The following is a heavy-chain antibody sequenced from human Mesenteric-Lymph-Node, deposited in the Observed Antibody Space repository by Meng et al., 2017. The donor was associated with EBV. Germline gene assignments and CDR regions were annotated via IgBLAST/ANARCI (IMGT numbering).Heavy chain of an antibody. CDR2: VYYSGST. CDR3: ARENPARGNWFDP. CDR1: GGSVSSTSYY. J-gene: IGHJ5*02. Sequence: QVPLQQSGPALVKPSETLSLTCTVSGGSVSSTSYYWSWIRQPPGKRLEWIGYVYYSGSTNYNPSLKSRVTISVDTSKNQFSLNLYSVTAADTAVYYCARENPARGNWFDPWGQGALVTVSS. D-gene: IGHD3-10*01. V-gene: IGHV4-61*01.